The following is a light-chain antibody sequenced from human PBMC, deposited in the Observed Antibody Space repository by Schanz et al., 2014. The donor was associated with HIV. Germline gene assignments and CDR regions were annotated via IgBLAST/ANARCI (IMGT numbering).Light chain of an antibody. V-gene: IGLV1-44*01. Sequence: QSVLTQAPSASGTPGQRVTISCSGSSSDFKANAVLWYQQLPGAAPKLLIYNTYHRPSGVPDRFSGSDSGASASLAISGLQSEDEADYYCGTWDDSLKGWVFGGGTKLTVL. CDR3: GTWDDSLKGWV. CDR1: SSDFKANA. J-gene: IGLJ3*02. CDR2: NTY.